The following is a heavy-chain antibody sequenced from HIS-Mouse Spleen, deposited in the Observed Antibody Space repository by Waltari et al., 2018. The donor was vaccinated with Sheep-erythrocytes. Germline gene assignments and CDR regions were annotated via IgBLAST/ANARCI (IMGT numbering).Heavy chain of an antibody. Sequence: EVQLVQSGAEVKKPGESLKISCKGSGYSFTSYWIGWVRQMPGKGLEGMGISLPGDSVTSYIPSVQGQVTISADKSISTAYLQGSSLKASDTAMYYCARLFYVDIVATTLFDYWGQGTLVTVSS. CDR3: ARLFYVDIVATTLFDY. V-gene: IGHV5-51*01. CDR1: GYSFTSYW. CDR2: SLPGDSVT. J-gene: IGHJ4*02. D-gene: IGHD5-12*01.